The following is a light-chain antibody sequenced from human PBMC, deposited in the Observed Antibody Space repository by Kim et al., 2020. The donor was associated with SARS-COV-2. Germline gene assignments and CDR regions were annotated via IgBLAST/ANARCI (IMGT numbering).Light chain of an antibody. CDR3: QQYASSPQT. CDR2: AAS. V-gene: IGKV3-20*01. J-gene: IGKJ1*01. Sequence: SPGERATHSCRASQSISSNYFAWYQQKPGQAPRLLMHAASSRATGISDRFSGSGSGTEFTLTISRLQPEDFAVYYCQQYASSPQTFGQGTKVDIK. CDR1: QSISSNY.